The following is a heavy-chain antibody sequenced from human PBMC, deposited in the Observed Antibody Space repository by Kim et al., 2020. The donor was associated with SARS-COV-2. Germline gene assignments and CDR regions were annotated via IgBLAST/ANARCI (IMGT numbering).Heavy chain of an antibody. Sequence: FQGRVTITADESTSTAYMELSSLRSEDTAVYYCASLYSSGWYSGDDAFDIWGQGTMVTVSS. J-gene: IGHJ3*02. V-gene: IGHV1-69*01. D-gene: IGHD6-19*01. CDR3: ASLYSSGWYSGDDAFDI.